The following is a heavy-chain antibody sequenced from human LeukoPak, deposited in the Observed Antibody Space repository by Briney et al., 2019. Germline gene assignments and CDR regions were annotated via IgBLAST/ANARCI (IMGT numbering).Heavy chain of an antibody. CDR3: ARDITDGATYFDY. V-gene: IGHV3-21*01. J-gene: IGHJ4*02. Sequence: GGSLRLSCAASGFTFSCYSMNWVRQAPGKGLEWVSSISSSSSYIYYADSVKGRFTISRDNAKNSLYLQMNSLRAEDTAVYYCARDITDGATYFDYWGQGTLVTVSS. CDR2: ISSSSSYI. D-gene: IGHD4-17*01. CDR1: GFTFSCYS.